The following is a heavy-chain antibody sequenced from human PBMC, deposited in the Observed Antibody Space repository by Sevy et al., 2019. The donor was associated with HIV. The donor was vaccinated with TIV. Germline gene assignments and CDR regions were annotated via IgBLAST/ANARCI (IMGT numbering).Heavy chain of an antibody. CDR3: ASQVRSRGFQH. V-gene: IGHV4-39*01. CDR2: IYYSGST. J-gene: IGHJ1*01. Sequence: SETLSLTCTVSGGSISSSSYYWGWIRQPPGKGLEWIGSIYYSGSTYYNPSLKSRVTISVDTSKNQFSLKLSSVTAADTAVYYCASQVRSRGFQHWGPGTLVTVSS. D-gene: IGHD3-10*01. CDR1: GGSISSSSYY.